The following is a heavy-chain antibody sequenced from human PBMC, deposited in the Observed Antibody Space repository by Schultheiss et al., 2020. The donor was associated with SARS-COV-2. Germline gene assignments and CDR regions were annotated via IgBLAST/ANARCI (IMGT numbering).Heavy chain of an antibody. J-gene: IGHJ4*02. CDR2: ISSSSSYI. CDR3: AKGRYSGYDCNDY. V-gene: IGHV3-21*01. CDR1: GFTFSSYS. D-gene: IGHD5-12*01. Sequence: GGSLRLSCAASGFTFSSYSMNWVRQAPGKGLEWVSSISSSSSYIYYADSVKGRFTISRDNAKNSLYLQMNSLRAEDTAVYYCAKGRYSGYDCNDYWGQGTLVTVSS.